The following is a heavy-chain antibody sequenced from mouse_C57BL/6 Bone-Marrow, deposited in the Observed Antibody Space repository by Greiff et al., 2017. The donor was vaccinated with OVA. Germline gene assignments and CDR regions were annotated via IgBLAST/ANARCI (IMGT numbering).Heavy chain of an antibody. CDR1: GYSITSGYY. CDR3: ARDRCWRFAY. Sequence: EVKLVESGPGLVKPSQPLSLTCSVTGYSITSGYYWNWIRQLPGNKLEWMGYISYDGSNNYNPSIKNRISITRDTSKNQLFLKLNSVTTEDTATYYCARDRCWRFAYWGQGTLVTVSA. J-gene: IGHJ3*01. CDR2: ISYDGSN. V-gene: IGHV3-6*01.